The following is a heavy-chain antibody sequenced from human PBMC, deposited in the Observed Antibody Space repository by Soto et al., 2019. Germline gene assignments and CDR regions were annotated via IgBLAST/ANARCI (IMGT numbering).Heavy chain of an antibody. V-gene: IGHV1-69*13. J-gene: IGHJ6*02. CDR3: ARDRRKNDYYYYGMDV. CDR2: IIPIFGTA. CDR1: GGTFSSYA. Sequence: SVKVSCKASGGTFSSYAISWVRQAPGQGLEWMGGIIPIFGTANYAQKFQGRVTITADESTSTAYMELSSLRSEDTAVYYCARDRRKNDYYYYGMDVWGQGTTVTVSS.